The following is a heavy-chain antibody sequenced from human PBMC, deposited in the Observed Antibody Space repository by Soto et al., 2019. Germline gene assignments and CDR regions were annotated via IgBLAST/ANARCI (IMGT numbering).Heavy chain of an antibody. D-gene: IGHD6-13*01. CDR2: SRNRPKKYTT. CDR3: VRISAAASNGFDI. V-gene: IGHV3-72*01. Sequence: EVQVVEFGGGLVQPGGSLRLSCAGSGFSFSDHYMDWVRQAPGKGLEWVGRSRNRPKKYTTEYAASVKGRFTISRDDSKNSLYQQMNSLNTEDTAVYYCVRISAAASNGFDIWGQGTTVTVSS. J-gene: IGHJ3*02. CDR1: GFSFSDHY.